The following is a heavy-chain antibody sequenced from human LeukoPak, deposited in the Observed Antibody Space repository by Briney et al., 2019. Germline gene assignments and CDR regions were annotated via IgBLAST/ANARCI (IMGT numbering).Heavy chain of an antibody. CDR3: ATGRDPYKTGH. Sequence: SETLSLTCTFSGGSFSPAHWSWIRQPPGKGLEWIGVICDNGNTDYNPSLKSRVTISVDTSKSQFSLKLNSLAAADTAVYYCATGRDPYKTGHWGQGTLVTVSS. CDR2: ICDNGNT. D-gene: IGHD5-24*01. J-gene: IGHJ4*02. V-gene: IGHV4-59*01. CDR1: GGSFSPAH.